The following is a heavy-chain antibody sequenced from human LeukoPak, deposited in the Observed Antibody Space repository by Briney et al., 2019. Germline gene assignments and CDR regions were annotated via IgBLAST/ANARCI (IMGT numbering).Heavy chain of an antibody. J-gene: IGHJ4*02. Sequence: GGSLRLSCAASGFTFTSYPVFWVRQAPGKGLEWVAVISYDGSNKYYADSVKGRFTISRDNSKNTLYLQMNSLRAEDTAVYYCAKAAAVAATFDYWGQGTLVTVSS. CDR1: GFTFTSYP. V-gene: IGHV3-30*04. D-gene: IGHD6-19*01. CDR2: ISYDGSNK. CDR3: AKAAAVAATFDY.